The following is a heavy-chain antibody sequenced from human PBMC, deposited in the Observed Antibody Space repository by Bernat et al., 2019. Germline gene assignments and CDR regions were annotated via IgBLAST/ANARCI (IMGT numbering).Heavy chain of an antibody. D-gene: IGHD6-19*01. CDR1: GGTFSSYT. J-gene: IGHJ4*02. CDR3: ARYVAVAGIFDY. CDR2: IIPILGIA. Sequence: QVQLVQSGAEVKKPGSSVKVSCKASGGTFSSYTISWVRQAPGQGLEWMGRIIPILGIANYAQKFQGRVTITADKSTSTAYMELSSLRSEDTAVYYCARYVAVAGIFDYWGQGTLVTVSS. V-gene: IGHV1-69*02.